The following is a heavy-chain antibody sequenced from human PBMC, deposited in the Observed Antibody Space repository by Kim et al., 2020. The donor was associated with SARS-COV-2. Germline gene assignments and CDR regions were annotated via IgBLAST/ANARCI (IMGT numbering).Heavy chain of an antibody. CDR2: ISSSGSTI. Sequence: GGSLRRSCAASGFTFSSYEMNWVRQAPGKGLEWVSYISSSGSTIYYADSVKGRFTISRDNAKNSLYLQMNSLRAEDTAVYYCAREPYSSSWYRFYYMDVWGKGTTVTVSS. J-gene: IGHJ6*03. V-gene: IGHV3-48*03. D-gene: IGHD6-13*01. CDR3: AREPYSSSWYRFYYMDV. CDR1: GFTFSSYE.